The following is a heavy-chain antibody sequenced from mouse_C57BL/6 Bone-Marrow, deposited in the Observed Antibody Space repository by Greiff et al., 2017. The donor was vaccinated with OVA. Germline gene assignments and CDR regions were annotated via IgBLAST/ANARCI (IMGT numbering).Heavy chain of an antibody. CDR1: GYTFTSYW. CDR3: ARAGLRRRGFAY. D-gene: IGHD2-4*01. Sequence: QVQLQQPGAELVMPGASVKLSCKASGYTFTSYWMHWVKQRPGQGLEWIGEIDPSDSYTNYNQKFKGKSTLTVDKSSSTAYMQLSSLTSEDSAVYYCARAGLRRRGFAYWGQGTLVTVSA. J-gene: IGHJ3*01. CDR2: IDPSDSYT. V-gene: IGHV1-69*01.